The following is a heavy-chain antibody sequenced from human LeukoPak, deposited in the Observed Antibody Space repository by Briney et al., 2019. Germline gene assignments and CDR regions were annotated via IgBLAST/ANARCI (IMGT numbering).Heavy chain of an antibody. CDR1: GFTFSSYA. D-gene: IGHD3-22*01. Sequence: PGGSLRLSCAASGFTFSSYAMHWVRQAPGKGLEWVAVISYDGSNKYYADSVKGRFTISRDNSKNTLYLQMNSLRAEDTAVYYCAKLDSSGYYYPITDAFDIWGQGTMVTVSS. CDR3: AKLDSSGYYYPITDAFDI. J-gene: IGHJ3*02. V-gene: IGHV3-30-3*02. CDR2: ISYDGSNK.